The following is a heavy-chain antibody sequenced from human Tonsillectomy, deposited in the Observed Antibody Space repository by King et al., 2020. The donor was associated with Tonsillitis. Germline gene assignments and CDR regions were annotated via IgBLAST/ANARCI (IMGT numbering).Heavy chain of an antibody. D-gene: IGHD3-22*01. CDR1: GFTFNDYG. Sequence: VQLVESGGGVVQPGGSLSLSCAPSGFTFNDYGMSWIRQAPGKGLEWVAYIRDDGSNKYYADSVTGRFTISRDNSGNKLYLQMNSLRTEDTAVYYCAKRHHDSSGYYSGFDSWGQGTLVTVSS. CDR2: IRDDGSNK. V-gene: IGHV3-30*02. CDR3: AKRHHDSSGYYSGFDS. J-gene: IGHJ4*02.